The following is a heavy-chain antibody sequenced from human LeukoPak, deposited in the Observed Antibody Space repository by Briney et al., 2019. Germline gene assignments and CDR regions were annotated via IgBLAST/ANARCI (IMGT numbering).Heavy chain of an antibody. Sequence: VKPWGSLRLSCAASGFTFSSYSMNWVRQAPGMGLEWVSSISSSSTYIYYADSVKGRFTISRDNTKNSLYLQMNSLRAEDTAVYYCARFQGAHYWGQGTLVTVSS. V-gene: IGHV3-21*01. D-gene: IGHD4/OR15-4a*01. J-gene: IGHJ4*02. CDR3: ARFQGAHY. CDR2: ISSSSTYI. CDR1: GFTFSSYS.